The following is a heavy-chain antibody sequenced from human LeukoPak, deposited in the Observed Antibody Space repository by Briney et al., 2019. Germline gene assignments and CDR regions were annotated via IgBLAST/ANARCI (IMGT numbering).Heavy chain of an antibody. CDR2: ISSSGSTI. V-gene: IGHV3-48*03. Sequence: GGSLRLSCAVSGFTFSSYEMNWVRQAPGKGLEWVSYISSSGSTIYCADSVKGRFTISRDNAKKSLYLQMNSLRAEDTAVYYCARARLTDYVWGRRTFDIWGQGTMVTISS. J-gene: IGHJ3*02. D-gene: IGHD3-16*01. CDR1: GFTFSSYE. CDR3: ARARLTDYVWGRRTFDI.